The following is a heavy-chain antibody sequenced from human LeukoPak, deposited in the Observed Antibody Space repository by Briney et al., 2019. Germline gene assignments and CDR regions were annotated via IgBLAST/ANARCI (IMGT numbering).Heavy chain of an antibody. V-gene: IGHV4-34*01. J-gene: IGHJ4*02. CDR3: ARGPTVDYFEGSGYYYFDS. CDR2: ITHSGRT. CDR1: GGSFSGYW. D-gene: IGHD3-22*01. Sequence: SETLSLTCGVYGGSFSGYWWTWIRMPPGKGLEWIGEITHSGRTNYSPSLKSRVTISIDTSKNQFSLKLNPVTAADTAVYFCARGPTVDYFEGSGYYYFDSWGQGTLVTVSA.